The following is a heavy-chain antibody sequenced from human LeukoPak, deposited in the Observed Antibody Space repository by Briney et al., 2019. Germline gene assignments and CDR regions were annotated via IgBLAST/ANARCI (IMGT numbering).Heavy chain of an antibody. Sequence: GGSLRLSCAASGFTFSSYSMNWVRQAPGKGLGWVSSISSSSSYIYYADSVKGRFTISRDNAKNSLYLQMNSLRAEDTAVYYCARLRGLTVGLDYYYMDVWGKGTTVTVSS. CDR2: ISSSSSYI. D-gene: IGHD4-17*01. J-gene: IGHJ6*03. CDR1: GFTFSSYS. V-gene: IGHV3-21*01. CDR3: ARLRGLTVGLDYYYMDV.